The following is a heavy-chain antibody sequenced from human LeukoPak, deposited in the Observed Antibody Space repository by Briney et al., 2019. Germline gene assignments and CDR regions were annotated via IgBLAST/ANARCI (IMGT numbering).Heavy chain of an antibody. J-gene: IGHJ4*02. V-gene: IGHV3-53*04. CDR2: IYSGGST. CDR3: ARTYYHDSSGHWAYYFDY. Sequence: GGSLRLSCAASGFTVSSNYMSWVRQAPGKGLEWVSVIYSGGSTYYADSVKGRFTISRHNSKNTLYLQMNSLRAEDTAVYYCARTYYHDSSGHWAYYFDYWGQGTLVTVSS. CDR1: GFTVSSNY. D-gene: IGHD3-22*01.